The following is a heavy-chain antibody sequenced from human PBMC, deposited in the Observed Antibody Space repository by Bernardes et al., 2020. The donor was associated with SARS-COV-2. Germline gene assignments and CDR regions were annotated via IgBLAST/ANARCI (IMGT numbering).Heavy chain of an antibody. CDR2: ISAYNGNT. V-gene: IGHV1-18*01. D-gene: IGHD1-7*01. J-gene: IGHJ6*02. Sequence: ASVKVSCKASGYTFTSYGISWVRQAPGQGLEWMGWISAYNGNTNYAQKLQGRVTMTTDTSTSTAYMELRSLRSDDTAVYYCARDQGPGSNWTYDFINYYYYGMDVWGQGTTVTVSS. CDR1: GYTFTSYG. CDR3: ARDQGPGSNWTYDFINYYYYGMDV.